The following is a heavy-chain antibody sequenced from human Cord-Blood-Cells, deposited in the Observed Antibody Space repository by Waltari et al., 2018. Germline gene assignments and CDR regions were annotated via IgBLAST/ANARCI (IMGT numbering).Heavy chain of an antibody. J-gene: IGHJ4*02. CDR1: GYTLTSYG. CDR2: ISAYNGNT. V-gene: IGHV1-18*01. Sequence: QAQLVQSGAEVKTPGASVKVSCKASGYTLTSYGISWVLPAPGQGLEWMGWISAYNGNTNYAQKLQGRVTMTTDTSTSTAYMELRSLRSDDTAVYYCARVYYYDSSGYYPPDYWGQGTLVTVSS. D-gene: IGHD3-22*01. CDR3: ARVYYYDSSGYYPPDY.